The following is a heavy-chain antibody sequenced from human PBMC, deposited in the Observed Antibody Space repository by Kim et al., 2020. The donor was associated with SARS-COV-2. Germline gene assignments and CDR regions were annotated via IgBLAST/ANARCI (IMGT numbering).Heavy chain of an antibody. CDR3: ASTPLASGIAAATLSGDLVV. Sequence: LKSRVTISVDTSKNQFSLKLSSVTAADTAVYYCASTPLASGIAAATLSGDLVVWGQGTLVTVSS. J-gene: IGHJ4*02. V-gene: IGHV4-59*01. D-gene: IGHD6-13*01.